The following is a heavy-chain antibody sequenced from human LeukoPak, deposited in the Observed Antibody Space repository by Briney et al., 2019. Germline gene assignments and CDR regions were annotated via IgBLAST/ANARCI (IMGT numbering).Heavy chain of an antibody. CDR1: GYTFTSYG. CDR3: ARIQKSGYSYGYFDY. V-gene: IGHV1-18*01. D-gene: IGHD5-18*01. J-gene: IGHJ4*02. CDR2: ISAYNGNT. Sequence: EASVKVSCKASGYTFTSYGIGWVRQAPGQGLEWMGWISAYNGNTNYAQKLQGRVTMTTDTSTSTAYMELRSLRSDDTAVYYCARIQKSGYSYGYFDYWGQGTLVTVSS.